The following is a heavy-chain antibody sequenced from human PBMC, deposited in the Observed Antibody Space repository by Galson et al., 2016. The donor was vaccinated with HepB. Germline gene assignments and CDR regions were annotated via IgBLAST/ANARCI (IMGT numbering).Heavy chain of an antibody. CDR2: VSAYNGNT. J-gene: IGHJ6*02. CDR1: GYTFHTYA. CDR3: ARERGIAVGVNYFYYAMDV. V-gene: IGHV1-18*01. Sequence: SVKVSCKASGYTFHTYAISWVRQAPGQGLEWMGWVSAYNGNTVFAQKFQDRLTMSTDTATSTAYMELKSLRSDDTGVYFCARERGIAVGVNYFYYAMDVWGQGTTVTVSS. D-gene: IGHD6-19*01.